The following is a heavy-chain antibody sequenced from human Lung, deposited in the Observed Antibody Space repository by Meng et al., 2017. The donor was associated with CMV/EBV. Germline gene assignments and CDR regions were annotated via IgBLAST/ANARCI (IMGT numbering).Heavy chain of an antibody. CDR2: ISSSSSYI. D-gene: IGHD2-15*01. CDR3: ARASVVVAARYYFDY. Sequence: SCAASGFTFSSYSMNWVRQAPGKGLEWVSSISSSSSYIYYADSVKGRFTISRDNAKNSLYLQMNSLKAEDKAVDYCARASVVVAARYYFDYWGQGTLVTVSS. CDR1: GFTFSSYS. V-gene: IGHV3-21*01. J-gene: IGHJ4*02.